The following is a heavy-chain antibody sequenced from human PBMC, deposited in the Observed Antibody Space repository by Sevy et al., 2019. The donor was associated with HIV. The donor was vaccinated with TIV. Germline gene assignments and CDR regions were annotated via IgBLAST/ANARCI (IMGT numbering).Heavy chain of an antibody. Sequence: GGSLRLSCTTSGFAFSNYGLSWVRQAPGKGLEWVGFIRNKDYNGTTEYAASVRGRFFISRDDSKSVAYLQMNNLKTADTGLCDCTTAVTTIYWGRGTRVTVSS. CDR1: GFAFSNYG. CDR2: IRNKDYNGTT. CDR3: TTAVTTIY. D-gene: IGHD4-4*01. V-gene: IGHV3-49*04. J-gene: IGHJ4*02.